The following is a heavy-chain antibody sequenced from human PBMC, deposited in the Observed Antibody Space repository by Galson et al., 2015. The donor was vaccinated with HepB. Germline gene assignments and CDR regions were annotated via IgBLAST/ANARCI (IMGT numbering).Heavy chain of an antibody. V-gene: IGHV3-53*01. CDR2: IYSGGST. Sequence: SLRLSCAASGFTVSSNSMSWVRQAPGKGLEWVSVIYSGGSTYYADYVKGRFTISRDNSKNTLYLQMNSLRAEDTAVYYCARSLAANWFDPWGQGTLVTVSS. CDR1: GFTVSSNS. D-gene: IGHD6-19*01. CDR3: ARSLAANWFDP. J-gene: IGHJ5*02.